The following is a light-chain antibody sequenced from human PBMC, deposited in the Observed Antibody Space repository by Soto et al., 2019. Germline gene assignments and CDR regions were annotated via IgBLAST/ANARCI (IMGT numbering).Light chain of an antibody. CDR2: GAS. Sequence: EFVFTQSPGTLSLSPGERATLSCRASQSVSSNLAWYQQKPGQAPRLLIYGASTRDTGIPARFSGSGSGTEFTLTISSLQSEDFEVYYCQHYNNWPRTFGQGTKVDIK. J-gene: IGKJ1*01. V-gene: IGKV3-15*01. CDR3: QHYNNWPRT. CDR1: QSVSSN.